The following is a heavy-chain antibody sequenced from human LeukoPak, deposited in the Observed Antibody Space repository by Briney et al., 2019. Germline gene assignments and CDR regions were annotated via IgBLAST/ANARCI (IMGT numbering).Heavy chain of an antibody. Sequence: PGGSLRLSCAASGFTVSSNYMSWVRQAPGKGLEWVSVIYSGGSTYYADSVEGRFTISRDNSKNTLCLQMNSLRAEDTAVYYCASLGDYYDSSGYYYWGQGTLVTVSS. CDR3: ASLGDYYDSSGYYY. D-gene: IGHD3-22*01. V-gene: IGHV3-53*01. CDR2: IYSGGST. CDR1: GFTVSSNY. J-gene: IGHJ4*02.